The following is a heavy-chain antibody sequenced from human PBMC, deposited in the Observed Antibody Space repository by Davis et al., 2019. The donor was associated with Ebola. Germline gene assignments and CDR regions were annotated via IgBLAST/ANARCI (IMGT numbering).Heavy chain of an antibody. V-gene: IGHV1-3*01. D-gene: IGHD1-26*01. CDR2: VHGRHRHI. CDR3: ARTSILGTTTTASDI. J-gene: IGHJ3*02. Sequence: SVPVSCLASVFTLRNYAIHWLRQAPAPRPQRPGWVHGRHRHIKYSPRFQGRVTMTTDTSTGTAYLDLSSLRSDDTAVYFCARTSILGTTTTASDIWRQGTLVTVSS. CDR1: VFTLRNYA.